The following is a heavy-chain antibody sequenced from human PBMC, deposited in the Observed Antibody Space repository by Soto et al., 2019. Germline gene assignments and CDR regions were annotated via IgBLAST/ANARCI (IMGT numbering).Heavy chain of an antibody. V-gene: IGHV1-3*01. CDR1: GYTLTTSA. D-gene: IGHD6-19*01. CDR3: ARDHSSGWGNWFDP. J-gene: IGHJ5*02. CDR2: INVVNGYE. Sequence: QVQLVQSGAEVKKPGASVKVSCKTSGYTLTTSAMHWVRQAPGQGLEWMGRINVVNGYEKYSQKFQGRLTITSDTAASTAYMELSSLTSEDTAVYYCARDHSSGWGNWFDPWGQGTLVTVSS.